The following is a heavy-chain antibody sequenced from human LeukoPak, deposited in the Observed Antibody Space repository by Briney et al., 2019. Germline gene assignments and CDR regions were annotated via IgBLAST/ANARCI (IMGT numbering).Heavy chain of an antibody. CDR2: ISYDGSNK. D-gene: IGHD4-23*01. V-gene: IGHV3-30*04. CDR3: TREQDREAAATVVGDY. CDR1: GFTFSDYA. Sequence: GGSLRLSCAASGFTFSDYAMHWVRQPPGKGLEWVAVISYDGSNKYYADSVKGRFTISRDNAKNSLYLQMNSLRAEDTAVYYCTREQDREAAATVVGDYWGQGTLVTVSS. J-gene: IGHJ4*02.